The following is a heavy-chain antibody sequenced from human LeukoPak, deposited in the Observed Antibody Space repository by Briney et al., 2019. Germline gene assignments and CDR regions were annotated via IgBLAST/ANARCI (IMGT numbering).Heavy chain of an antibody. CDR1: GGTFSSYA. CDR3: AREGSLGDYGLDY. D-gene: IGHD4-17*01. J-gene: IGHJ4*02. V-gene: IGHV1-69*13. Sequence: SVKVSCKASGGTFSSYAISWVRQAPGQGLEWMGGIIPIFGTANCAQKFQGRVTITADESTSTAYMELSSLRSEDTAVYYCAREGSLGDYGLDYWGQGTLVTVSS. CDR2: IIPIFGTA.